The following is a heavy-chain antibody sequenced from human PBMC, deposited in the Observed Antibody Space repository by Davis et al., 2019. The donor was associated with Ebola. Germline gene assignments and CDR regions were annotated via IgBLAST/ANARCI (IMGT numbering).Heavy chain of an antibody. D-gene: IGHD5-18*01. Sequence: GESLKISCVASGFTFNVFSMSWVRRAPGKGLEWVATMKQNGIDTYYVDSVKGRFFISRDNTKHSLYLQMNTLRVEDTAIYYCVPGTWIRGQGTLVTVSS. J-gene: IGHJ4*02. CDR1: GFTFNVFS. CDR3: VPGTWI. CDR2: MKQNGIDT. V-gene: IGHV3-7*01.